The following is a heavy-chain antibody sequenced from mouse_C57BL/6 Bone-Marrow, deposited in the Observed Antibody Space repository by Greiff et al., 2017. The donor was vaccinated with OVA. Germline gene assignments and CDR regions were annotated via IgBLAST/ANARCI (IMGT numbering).Heavy chain of an antibody. CDR2: ISSGGDYI. Sequence: EVKLMESGEGLVKPGGSLKLSCAASGFTFSSYAMSWVRQTPEKRLEWVAYISSGGDYIYYADTVKGRFTISRDNARNTLYLQMSSLKSEDTAMYYCTRVEYYGSSGDYFDYWGQGTTLTVSS. D-gene: IGHD1-1*01. J-gene: IGHJ2*01. CDR3: TRVEYYGSSGDYFDY. V-gene: IGHV5-9-1*02. CDR1: GFTFSSYA.